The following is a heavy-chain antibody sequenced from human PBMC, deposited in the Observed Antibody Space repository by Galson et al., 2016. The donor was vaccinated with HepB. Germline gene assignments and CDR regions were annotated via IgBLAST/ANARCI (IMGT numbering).Heavy chain of an antibody. CDR3: ARTHDFWSGPLDY. J-gene: IGHJ4*02. CDR1: GFSLSTSGMC. V-gene: IGHV2-70*01. CDR2: IDWDDDK. Sequence: PALVKPTQTLTLTCTFSGFSLSTSGMCVSWIRQPPGKALGWLALIDWDDDKYYTASLKTRLTISKDTSKNQVVLTMTNVDPVDTATYYCARTHDFWSGPLDYWGQGTLVTVSS. D-gene: IGHD3-3*01.